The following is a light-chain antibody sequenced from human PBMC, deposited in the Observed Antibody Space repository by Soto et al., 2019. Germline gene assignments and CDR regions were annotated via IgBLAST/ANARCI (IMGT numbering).Light chain of an antibody. CDR3: HQRSNWPPIT. CDR1: QSVSSY. V-gene: IGKV3-11*01. J-gene: IGKJ5*01. Sequence: EIVLTQSPATLSLSPGARATLSCRASQSVSSYLAWYQQKPGQDPRLLIYDASNRTTGIPARFSGSGSGTDFILNISSLEPGDFAVYYWHQRSNWPPITFGQGTRLEIK. CDR2: DAS.